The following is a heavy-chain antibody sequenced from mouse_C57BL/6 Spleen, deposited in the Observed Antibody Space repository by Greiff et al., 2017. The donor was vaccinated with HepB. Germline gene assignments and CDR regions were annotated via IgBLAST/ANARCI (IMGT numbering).Heavy chain of an antibody. CDR3: TTSPLRGYAMDY. V-gene: IGHV14-1*01. CDR1: GFNIKDYY. Sequence: EVQLQQSGAELVRPGASVKLSCTASGFNIKDYYMHWVKQRPEQGLEWIGRIDPEDGDTEYAPKFQGKATMTADTSSNTAYLQLSSLTSEDTAVYYCTTSPLRGYAMDYWGQGTSVTVSS. J-gene: IGHJ4*01. CDR2: IDPEDGDT. D-gene: IGHD1-1*01.